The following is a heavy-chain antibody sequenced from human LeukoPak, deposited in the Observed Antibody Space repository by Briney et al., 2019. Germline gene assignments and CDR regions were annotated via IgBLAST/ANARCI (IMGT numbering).Heavy chain of an antibody. J-gene: IGHJ3*02. CDR3: ARVPCASSSCPRRALDI. CDR1: GYTFTSYY. Sequence: ASVKVSCKASGYTFTSYYIHWVRQAPGQGLEWMGIITPSAGGTTYAQKFQGRVNMTRDTSTSTVYMELSSLRSEDTAVYYCARVPCASSSCPRRALDIWGQGTMVTVSS. CDR2: ITPSAGGT. V-gene: IGHV1-46*01. D-gene: IGHD2-2*01.